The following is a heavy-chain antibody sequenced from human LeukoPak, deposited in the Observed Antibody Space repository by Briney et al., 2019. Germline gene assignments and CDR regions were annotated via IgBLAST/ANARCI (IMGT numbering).Heavy chain of an antibody. D-gene: IGHD3-22*01. Sequence: GGSLRLSCAASGFTFSSYEMNWVRQAPGKGLEWVSYISSSGSTIYYADSVKGRFTISRDNAKNSLYLKMNSLRAEDTAVYYCARYYYDSSGYDYWGQGTLVTVSS. V-gene: IGHV3-48*03. J-gene: IGHJ4*02. CDR3: ARYYYDSSGYDY. CDR2: ISSSGSTI. CDR1: GFTFSSYE.